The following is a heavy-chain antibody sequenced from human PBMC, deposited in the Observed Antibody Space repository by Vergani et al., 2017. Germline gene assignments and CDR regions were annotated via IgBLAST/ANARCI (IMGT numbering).Heavy chain of an antibody. CDR1: GGSISSYY. V-gene: IGHV4-59*12. D-gene: IGHD3-10*01. CDR2: IYYSGST. Sequence: QVQLQESGPGLVKPSETLSLTCTVSGGSISSYYWSWIRQPPGKGLEWIGYIYYSGSTYYNPSLKSRVTISVDTSKNQFSLKLSSVTAADTAVYYCARELLLGELLGAFDIWGQGTMVTVSS. CDR3: ARELLLGELLGAFDI. J-gene: IGHJ3*02.